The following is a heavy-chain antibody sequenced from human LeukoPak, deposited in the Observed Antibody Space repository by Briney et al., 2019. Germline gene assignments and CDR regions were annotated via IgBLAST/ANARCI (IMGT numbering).Heavy chain of an antibody. V-gene: IGHV3-74*01. D-gene: IGHD3-10*02. Sequence: PGGSLRLSCAASGFSFINSWMSWVRQAPGKGLEWVSRIKGDEMTTNYADSVEGRFTISRDNAKNTVYMEINSLRAEDTAVYYCARGGLFAYYFDYWGQGTLVTVSS. CDR3: ARGGLFAYYFDY. J-gene: IGHJ4*02. CDR2: IKGDEMTT. CDR1: GFSFINSW.